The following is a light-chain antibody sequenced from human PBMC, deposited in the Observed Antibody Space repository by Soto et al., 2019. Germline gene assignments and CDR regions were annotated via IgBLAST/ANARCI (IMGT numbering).Light chain of an antibody. CDR3: NHTLYAPPR. Sequence: PPVAAALKESISCRSSQSLLHSNGYNYLDWYLQKPGQSPQLLIYLGSNRASGVPDRFSGSVLGADFTLRISCVEAEVLLICYCNHTLYAPPRFAGGTKVDIK. J-gene: IGKJ4*01. CDR2: LGS. V-gene: IGKV2-28*01. CDR1: QSLLHSNGYNY.